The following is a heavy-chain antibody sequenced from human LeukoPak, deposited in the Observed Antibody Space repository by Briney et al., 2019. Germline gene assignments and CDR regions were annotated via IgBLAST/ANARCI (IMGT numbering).Heavy chain of an antibody. CDR1: GGSISSNY. CDR3: VRGFYDSSGYSSPFDF. J-gene: IGHJ4*02. Sequence: PSETLSLTCTVSGGSISSNYWNWIRQPQGKALEWLGYIHYSGSTNYNPSLKSRVTISLDTSKTQFSLKLNSVTAADTAVYYCVRGFYDSSGYSSPFDFWGQGTLVTVSS. CDR2: IHYSGST. V-gene: IGHV4-59*01. D-gene: IGHD3-22*01.